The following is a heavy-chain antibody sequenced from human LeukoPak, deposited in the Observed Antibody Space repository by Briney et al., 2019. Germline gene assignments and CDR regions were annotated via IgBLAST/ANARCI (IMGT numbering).Heavy chain of an antibody. CDR2: IQYDGSNN. CDR1: GFTFSSYG. J-gene: IGHJ4*02. Sequence: PGGSLRLSCAASGFTFSSYGMHWVRQAPGKGLEWVAFIQYDGSNNYYADSVKGRFTISRDNSENTLYLQVNNLRPEDTAVYYCAKDELDGYCSGGSCYPYYFDYWGQGTLVTVSS. V-gene: IGHV3-30*02. CDR3: AKDELDGYCSGGSCYPYYFDY. D-gene: IGHD2-15*01.